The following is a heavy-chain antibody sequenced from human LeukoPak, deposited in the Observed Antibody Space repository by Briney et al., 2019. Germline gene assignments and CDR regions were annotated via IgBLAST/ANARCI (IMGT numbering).Heavy chain of an antibody. J-gene: IGHJ4*02. CDR3: ARTRADDY. Sequence: GGSLRLSCAASGFTFSSYWISWVRQAPGKGLEWVANIKQDGSEKYYVDSVKGRFTISRDNAKNSLYLQMNSLRAEDTAVYYCARTRADDYWGQGTLVTVSS. D-gene: IGHD4/OR15-4a*01. V-gene: IGHV3-7*01. CDR2: IKQDGSEK. CDR1: GFTFSSYW.